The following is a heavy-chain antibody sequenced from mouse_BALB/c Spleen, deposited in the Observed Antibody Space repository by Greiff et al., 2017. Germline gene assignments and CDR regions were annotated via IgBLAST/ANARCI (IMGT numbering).Heavy chain of an antibody. J-gene: IGHJ1*01. Sequence: EVKLMESGGGLVQPKGSLKLSCAASGFTFNTYAMNWVRQAPGKGLEWVARIRSKSNNYATYYADSVKDRFTISRDDSQSMLYLQMNNLKTEDTAMYYCVRPYYGNHWYFDVWGAGTTVTVSS. D-gene: IGHD2-10*01. CDR1: GFTFNTYA. CDR3: VRPYYGNHWYFDV. CDR2: IRSKSNNYAT. V-gene: IGHV10-1*02.